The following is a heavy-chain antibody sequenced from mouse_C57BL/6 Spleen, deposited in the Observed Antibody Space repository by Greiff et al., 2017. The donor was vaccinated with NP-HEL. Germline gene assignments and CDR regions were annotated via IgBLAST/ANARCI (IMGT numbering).Heavy chain of an antibody. CDR1: GYSFTGYY. Sequence: VQLKQSGPELVKPGASVKISCKASGYSFTGYYMNWVKQSPEKSLEWIGEINPSTGGTTYNQKFKAKATLTVDKSSSTAYMQLKSLTSEDSAVYYCARSYDGYYTWFAYWGQGTLVTVSA. V-gene: IGHV1-42*01. J-gene: IGHJ3*01. D-gene: IGHD2-3*01. CDR2: INPSTGGT. CDR3: ARSYDGYYTWFAY.